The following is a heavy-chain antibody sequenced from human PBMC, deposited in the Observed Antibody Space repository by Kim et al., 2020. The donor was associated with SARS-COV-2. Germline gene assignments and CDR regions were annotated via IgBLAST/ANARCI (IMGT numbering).Heavy chain of an antibody. CDR3: ARESVDIVVVPAAYLYGMDV. CDR1: GYTFTSYY. V-gene: IGHV1-46*01. J-gene: IGHJ6*02. D-gene: IGHD2-2*03. Sequence: ASVKVSCKASGYTFTSYYMHWVRQAPGQGLEWMGIINPSGGSTSYAQKFQGRVTMTRDTSTSTVYMELSSLRSEDTAVYYCARESVDIVVVPAAYLYGMDVWGQGTTVTVSS. CDR2: INPSGGST.